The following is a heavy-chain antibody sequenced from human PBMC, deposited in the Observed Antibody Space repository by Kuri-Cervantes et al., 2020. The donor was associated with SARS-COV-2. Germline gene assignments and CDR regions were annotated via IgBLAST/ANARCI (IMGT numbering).Heavy chain of an antibody. CDR1: GGSISSSSYY. J-gene: IGHJ6*02. CDR2: IYYSGST. D-gene: IGHD3-10*01. V-gene: IGHV4-39*01. Sequence: SETLSLTCTVSGGSISSSSYYWGWIRQPPGKGLEWIGSIYYSGSTYYNPSLKSRVTISVDTSKNQFSLKLSSVTAADTAVYYCARGEILWFGESYYYYYGMDVWGQGTMVTVSS. CDR3: ARGEILWFGESYYYYYGMDV.